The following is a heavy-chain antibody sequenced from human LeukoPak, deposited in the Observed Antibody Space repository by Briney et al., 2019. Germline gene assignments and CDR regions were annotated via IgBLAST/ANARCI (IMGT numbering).Heavy chain of an antibody. CDR1: GFTFSNYD. Sequence: GGSLRLSCAASGFTFSNYDMHWVRQATGQGLEWVSGIGTAGDTYYAGSVKGRFTTSRENAKNSLYLQMKSLRAGDTAVYYCARGSPPFQHWGQGTLVTVSS. CDR2: IGTAGDT. D-gene: IGHD3-10*01. CDR3: ARGSPPFQH. J-gene: IGHJ1*01. V-gene: IGHV3-13*01.